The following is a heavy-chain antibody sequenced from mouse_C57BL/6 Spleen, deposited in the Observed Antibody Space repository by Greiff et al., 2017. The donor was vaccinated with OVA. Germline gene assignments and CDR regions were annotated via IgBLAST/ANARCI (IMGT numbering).Heavy chain of an antibody. D-gene: IGHD2-4*01. J-gene: IGHJ4*01. Sequence: EVMLVESGEGLVKPGGSLKLSCAASGFTFSSYAMSWFRQTPEKRLEWVAYISSGGDYIYYADTVKGRFTISRDNARNTLYLQMSSLKSEDTAMYYCTRDFDYDGAMDYWGQGTSVTVSS. CDR3: TRDFDYDGAMDY. CDR1: GFTFSSYA. CDR2: ISSGGDYI. V-gene: IGHV5-9-1*02.